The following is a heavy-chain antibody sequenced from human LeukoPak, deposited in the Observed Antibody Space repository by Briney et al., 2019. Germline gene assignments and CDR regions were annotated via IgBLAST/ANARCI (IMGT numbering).Heavy chain of an antibody. J-gene: IGHJ4*02. CDR1: GFTFSSYA. V-gene: IGHV3-30-3*01. Sequence: GGSLRLSCAASGFTFSSYAMHWVRQAPGKGLEWVAVISYDGSNKYYADSVKGRFTISRDNSKNTLYLQMNSLRAEDTAVYFCARVRVGLLWFGELCYWGQGTLVTVSS. D-gene: IGHD3-10*01. CDR2: ISYDGSNK. CDR3: ARVRVGLLWFGELCY.